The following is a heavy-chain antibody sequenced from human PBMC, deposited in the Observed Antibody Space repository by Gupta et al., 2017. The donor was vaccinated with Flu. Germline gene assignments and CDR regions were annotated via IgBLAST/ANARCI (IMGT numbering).Heavy chain of an antibody. J-gene: IGHJ3*02. CDR1: GCTFSSYA. Sequence: EVQLLESGGGLVQPGGSLSLSCAATGCTFSSYARSWVRQAPGKGLEWVSAISGSGGSTYYADSVKGRFTISRDNSKNTLYLQMNSLRAEDTAVYYCAKSQTTTYSYGQSKDAFDIWGQGTMVTVSS. CDR3: AKSQTTTYSYGQSKDAFDI. D-gene: IGHD5-18*01. V-gene: IGHV3-23*01. CDR2: ISGSGGST.